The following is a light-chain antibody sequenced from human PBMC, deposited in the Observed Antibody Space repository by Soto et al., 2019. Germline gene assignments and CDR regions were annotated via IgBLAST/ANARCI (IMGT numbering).Light chain of an antibody. CDR2: EVS. Sequence: QSVLTQPASVSGSPGQSITISCTGTSSDVGAHDYVSWYQQHPDKAPKLMIYEVSNRPSGVSNRFSGSKSVNTATLTISGLQAEDDADYYCSSYISSSTRVFGTGTKVTVL. CDR1: SSDVGAHDY. J-gene: IGLJ1*01. CDR3: SSYISSSTRV. V-gene: IGLV2-14*03.